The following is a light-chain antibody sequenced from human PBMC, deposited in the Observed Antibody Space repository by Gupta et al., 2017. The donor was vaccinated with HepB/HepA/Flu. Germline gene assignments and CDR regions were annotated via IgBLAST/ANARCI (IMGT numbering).Light chain of an antibody. V-gene: IGKV1-5*03. CDR1: QSIYTW. CDR2: MVS. J-gene: IGKJ1*01. CDR3: QQYNSYPWT. Sequence: ILMTQSPSTLSASVGDRVTITCRASQSIYTWLSWYQQKPGKAPKILIYMVSSLKSGVPSRFSGSASGTEFTLSIGGLQPDESATCFCQQYNSYPWTFGQGTKVEIK.